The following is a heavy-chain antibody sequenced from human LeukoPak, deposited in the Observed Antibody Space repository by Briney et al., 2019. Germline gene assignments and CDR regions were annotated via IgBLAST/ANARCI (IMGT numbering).Heavy chain of an antibody. CDR2: ISSSCSTI. CDR3: ARGVTYCGGRWCPFDAFDI. J-gene: IGHJ3*02. CDR1: GFTFSSYE. Sequence: PGGSLRLFCAASGFTFSSYEVHWVRQARGKGLEWVSYISSSCSTIYYADSVKDRFTISRDNAKNSLYLQMNSLRAEDTAVYYCARGVTYCGGRWCPFDAFDIWGQGTMVTVSS. D-gene: IGHD2-21*01. V-gene: IGHV3-48*03.